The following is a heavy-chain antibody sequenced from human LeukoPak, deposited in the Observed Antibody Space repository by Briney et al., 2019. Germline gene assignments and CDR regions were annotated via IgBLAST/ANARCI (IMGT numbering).Heavy chain of an antibody. J-gene: IGHJ4*02. CDR2: IYPSGGGT. V-gene: IGHV1-46*01. Sequence: ASVKVSCKASGYTFTSYNMHWVRQAPGQGLEWMGMIYPSGGGTSCAQQFQGRVTMTRDTSTSTVFMELSSLRSEDTAVYYCARDREGSWSTDYWGQGTLVTVSS. D-gene: IGHD6-13*01. CDR1: GYTFTSYN. CDR3: ARDREGSWSTDY.